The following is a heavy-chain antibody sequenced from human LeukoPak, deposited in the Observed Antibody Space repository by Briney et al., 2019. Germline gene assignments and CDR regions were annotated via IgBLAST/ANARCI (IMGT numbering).Heavy chain of an antibody. CDR3: ARGAERGYSYGNSFDY. CDR1: GYTFTSYD. V-gene: IGHV1-8*01. Sequence: ASVKVSCKASGYTFTSYDINWVRQTTGQGLEWMGWMNPNSGNTGYAQKFQGRVTMTRNTSISTAYMELSSLRSEDTAVYYCARGAERGYSYGNSFDYWGQGTLVTVSS. J-gene: IGHJ4*02. D-gene: IGHD5-18*01. CDR2: MNPNSGNT.